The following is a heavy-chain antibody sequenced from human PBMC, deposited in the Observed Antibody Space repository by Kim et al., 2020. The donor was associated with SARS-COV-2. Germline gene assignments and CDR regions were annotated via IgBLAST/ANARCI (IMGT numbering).Heavy chain of an antibody. V-gene: IGHV3-23*01. CDR1: GFTFSSYA. Sequence: GGSLRLSCAASGFTFSSYAMSWVRQAPGKGLEWVSAISGSGGSTYYADSVKGRFTISRDNSKNTLYLQMNSLRAEDTAVYYCAKGEKQWLVRRALDYWGQGTLVTVSS. J-gene: IGHJ4*02. CDR2: ISGSGGST. CDR3: AKGEKQWLVRRALDY. D-gene: IGHD6-19*01.